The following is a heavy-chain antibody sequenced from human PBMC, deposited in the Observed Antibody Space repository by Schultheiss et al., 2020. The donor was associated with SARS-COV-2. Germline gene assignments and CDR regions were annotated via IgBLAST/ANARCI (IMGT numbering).Heavy chain of an antibody. J-gene: IGHJ4*02. Sequence: ASVKVSCKASGYTFTGYYMHWVRQAPGQGLEWMGWINPNSGGTNYAQKFQGRVTMTRDTSISTAYMELSRLRSDDTAVYYCARAPYCGGDCYGSLFDYWGQGTLVTVSS. V-gene: IGHV1-2*02. CDR3: ARAPYCGGDCYGSLFDY. D-gene: IGHD2-21*02. CDR2: INPNSGGT. CDR1: GYTFTGYY.